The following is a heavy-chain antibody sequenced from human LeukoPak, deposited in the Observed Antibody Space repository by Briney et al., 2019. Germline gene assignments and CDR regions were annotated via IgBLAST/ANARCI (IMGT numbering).Heavy chain of an antibody. CDR2: IYSGGFI. CDR3: ASVSSLYGSGSSTDY. V-gene: IGHV3-53*01. J-gene: IGHJ4*02. D-gene: IGHD3-10*01. CDR1: EFTVSSNY. Sequence: GGSLRLSCAASEFTVSSNYMSWVRQAPGKGLEWVSVIYSGGFIYYADSVKGRFTISGDNSKNTLYLQMNSLRAEDTAVYYCASVSSLYGSGSSTDYWGQGTLVTVSS.